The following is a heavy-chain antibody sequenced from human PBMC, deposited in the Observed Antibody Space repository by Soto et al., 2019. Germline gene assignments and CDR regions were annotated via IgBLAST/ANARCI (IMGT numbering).Heavy chain of an antibody. CDR1: GFNFSHYA. Sequence: EVQLLESGGGLVQPGGSLGLPCPASGFNFSHYAMGLVRQAPGKGLEWVPAISGSGGSKCYAGSVKGRFNISRDNSKNTLYLQMNSLRAEDTAVYYCAKRGDCSSTSCAAGYYYYYYMDVWGKGTTVTVSS. V-gene: IGHV3-23*01. CDR2: ISGSGGSK. D-gene: IGHD2-2*01. CDR3: AKRGDCSSTSCAAGYYYYYYMDV. J-gene: IGHJ6*03.